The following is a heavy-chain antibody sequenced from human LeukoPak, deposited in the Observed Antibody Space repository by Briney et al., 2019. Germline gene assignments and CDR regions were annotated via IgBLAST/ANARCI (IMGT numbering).Heavy chain of an antibody. CDR1: GFTFSSYE. D-gene: IGHD3-10*01. Sequence: GGSLRLSCAASGFTFSSYEMNWVRQAPGKGLEWVSGISWNSGSIGYADSVKGRFTISRDNAKNSLYLQMNSLRAEDTALYYCATTSSGSYYSLSNWGQGTLVTVSS. CDR3: ATTSSGSYYSLSN. J-gene: IGHJ4*02. CDR2: ISWNSGSI. V-gene: IGHV3-9*01.